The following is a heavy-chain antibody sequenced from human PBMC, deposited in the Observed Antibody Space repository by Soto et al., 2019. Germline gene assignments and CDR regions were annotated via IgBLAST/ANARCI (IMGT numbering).Heavy chain of an antibody. D-gene: IGHD6-13*01. J-gene: IGHJ4*02. Sequence: QVQLVQSGAEVKKPGAAVKVSCKASGYTFTSYAMHWVRKAPGQRHEWMGWINAGNGNTKYSQKFQGRVTITRDTSASTAYMELISLRSEDTAAYYCARGGAKEQVVPNYWGQGTMVTVSS. CDR3: ARGGAKEQVVPNY. V-gene: IGHV1-3*01. CDR2: INAGNGNT. CDR1: GYTFTSYA.